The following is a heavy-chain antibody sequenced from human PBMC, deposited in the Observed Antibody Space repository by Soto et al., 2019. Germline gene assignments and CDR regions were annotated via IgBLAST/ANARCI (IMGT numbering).Heavy chain of an antibody. V-gene: IGHV1-69*02. CDR3: ECQGTVAGSRGWSFNL. CDR2: IIPILGIA. J-gene: IGHJ2*01. CDR1: GGTFSSYT. Sequence: QVQLVQSGAEVKKPGSSVKVSCKASGGTFSSYTISWVRQAPGQGLEWMGRIIPILGIANYAQKFQGRVTITADKSTSTDDMKLSSLRYEDTAGYYCECQGTVAGSRGWSFNLWVRGTLATDSS. D-gene: IGHD6-19*01.